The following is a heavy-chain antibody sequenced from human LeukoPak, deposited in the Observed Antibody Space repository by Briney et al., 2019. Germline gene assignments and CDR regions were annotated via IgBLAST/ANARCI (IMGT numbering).Heavy chain of an antibody. V-gene: IGHV3-11*06. CDR2: ISSSSSYT. J-gene: IGHJ5*02. CDR3: ARDRARLTVVTPGDWFDP. D-gene: IGHD4-23*01. Sequence: GESLRLSCSASGFTFSDYYMSWIRQAPGKGLEWVSYISSSSSYTNYADSVKGRFTISRDNAKNSLYLQMNSLRAEDTAVYYCARDRARLTVVTPGDWFDPWGQGTLVTVSS. CDR1: GFTFSDYY.